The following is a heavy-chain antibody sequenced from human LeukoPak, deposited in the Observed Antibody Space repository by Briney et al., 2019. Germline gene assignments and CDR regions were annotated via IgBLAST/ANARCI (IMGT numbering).Heavy chain of an antibody. CDR1: GGTFISYA. CDR2: IIPILGIA. V-gene: IGHV1-69*04. D-gene: IGHD3-22*01. J-gene: IGHJ4*02. CDR3: ARDYYDSSGYYYPY. Sequence: SVKVSCKASGGTFISYAISWVRQAPGQGLEWMGRIIPILGIANYAQKFQGRVTITPDKSTSTAYMELSSLRSEGTAAYYCARDYYDSSGYYYPYWGQGTLVTVSS.